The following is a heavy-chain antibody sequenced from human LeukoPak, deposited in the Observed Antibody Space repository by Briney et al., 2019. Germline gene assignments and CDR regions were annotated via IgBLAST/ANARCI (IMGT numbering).Heavy chain of an antibody. J-gene: IGHJ4*02. Sequence: GGSLRLSCAASGFTFSNAWMSWVRQTPGKGLEWVGRIKSKTDGGTTDYAAPVKGRFTISRDDSKNTLYLQMNSLKTEDTAVYYCTTGGVTAAENFDYWGQGTLVTVSS. D-gene: IGHD6-13*01. CDR3: TTGGVTAAENFDY. CDR1: GFTFSNAW. V-gene: IGHV3-15*01. CDR2: IKSKTDGGTT.